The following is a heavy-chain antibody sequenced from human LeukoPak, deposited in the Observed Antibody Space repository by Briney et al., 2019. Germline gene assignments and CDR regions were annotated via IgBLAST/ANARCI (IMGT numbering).Heavy chain of an antibody. J-gene: IGHJ5*02. V-gene: IGHV4-39*01. CDR2: IYYSGST. D-gene: IGHD3-10*01. CDR1: GGSISSSSYY. CDR3: ARGGSGSYPNWFDP. Sequence: PSETLSLTCTVSGGSISSSSYYWGWIRQPPGEGLEWIGSIYYSGSTYYNPSLKSRVTISVDTSKNQFSLKLSSVTAADTAVYYCARGGSGSYPNWFDPWGQGTLVTVSS.